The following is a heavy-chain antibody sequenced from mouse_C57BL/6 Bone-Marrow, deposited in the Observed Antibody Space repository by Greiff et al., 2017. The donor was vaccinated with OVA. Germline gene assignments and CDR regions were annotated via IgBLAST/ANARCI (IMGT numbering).Heavy chain of an antibody. D-gene: IGHD2-4*01. CDR1: GFTFSDYG. CDR3: AILSDCDGEPDC. J-gene: IGHJ2*01. Sequence: EVLLVESGGGLVKPGGSLKLSCAASGFTFSDYGMHWVRQAPEKGLEWVAYISSGSSTTYYADTVKGRFTISRDNAKNTLFLQMASLRSEDTSMYYCAILSDCDGEPDCWGKGTTLTVSS. CDR2: ISSGSSTT. V-gene: IGHV5-17*01.